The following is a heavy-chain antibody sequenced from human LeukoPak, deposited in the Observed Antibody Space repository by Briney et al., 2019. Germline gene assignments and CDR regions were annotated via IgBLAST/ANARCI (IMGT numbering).Heavy chain of an antibody. D-gene: IGHD3-3*01. V-gene: IGHV4-61*02. CDR3: AREAFNTIFGTYYYYMDV. J-gene: IGHJ6*03. CDR2: IYTSGST. Sequence: PSETLSLTCTVSGGSISSGSYYWSWIRQPAGKGLEWIVRIYTSGSTNYNPSLKSRVTISVDTSKNQFSLKLSSVTAADTAVYYCAREAFNTIFGTYYYYMDVWGKGTTVIVSS. CDR1: GGSISSGSYY.